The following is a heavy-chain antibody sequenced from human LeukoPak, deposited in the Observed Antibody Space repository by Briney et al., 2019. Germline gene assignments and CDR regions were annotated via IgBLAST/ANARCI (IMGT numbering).Heavy chain of an antibody. CDR3: AGQTGSGLFILP. V-gene: IGHV3-11*04. CDR1: GFTFSDYY. Sequence: GSLRPSCAASGFTFSDYYMSLIRPAPGKGLGLGSYISSSGSTIYYADSVKGRFTISRDNAKNSLYLQMNSLRAEDTAVYYCAGQTGSGLFILPGGQGTLVTVSS. J-gene: IGHJ4*02. CDR2: ISSSGSTI. D-gene: IGHD3/OR15-3a*01.